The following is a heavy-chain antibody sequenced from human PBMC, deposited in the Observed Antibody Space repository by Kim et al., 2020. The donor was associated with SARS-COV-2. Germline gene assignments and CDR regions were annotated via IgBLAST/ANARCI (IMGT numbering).Heavy chain of an antibody. CDR2: IRSKAYGGTT. Sequence: GGSLRLSCTASGFTFGDYAMSWFRQAPGKGLEWVGFIRSKAYGGTTEYAASVKGRFTISRDDSKSIAYLQMNSLKTEDTAVYYCTAPGRGWLLREYFQHWGQGTLVTVSS. D-gene: IGHD3-22*01. CDR1: GFTFGDYA. J-gene: IGHJ1*01. CDR3: TAPGRGWLLREYFQH. V-gene: IGHV3-49*03.